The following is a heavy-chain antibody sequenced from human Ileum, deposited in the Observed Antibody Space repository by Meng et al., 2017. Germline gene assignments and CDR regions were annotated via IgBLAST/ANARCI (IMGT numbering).Heavy chain of an antibody. CDR3: AREWSGSYRHFDY. D-gene: IGHD1-26*01. J-gene: IGHJ4*02. CDR1: GGSISTSDW. CDR2: IHHSGST. V-gene: IGHV4-4*02. Sequence: QVQRKEVGPGLLKPSGTLSLTCAVSGGSISTSDWWSWVRQPPGKGLEWIGEIHHSGSTNYNPSLKSRVTISVDKSKNQFSLKLNSVTAADTAVYYCAREWSGSYRHFDYWGQGTLVTVSS.